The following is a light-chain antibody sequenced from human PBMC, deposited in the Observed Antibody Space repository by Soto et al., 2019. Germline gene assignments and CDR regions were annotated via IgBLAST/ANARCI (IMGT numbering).Light chain of an antibody. CDR3: QQYYRPWT. V-gene: IGKV4-1*01. J-gene: IGKJ1*01. CDR1: QSVLYSSNNKNY. CDR2: WAS. Sequence: DIVMTQSPDSLAVSLGERATINCKSSQSVLYSSNNKNYLAWYQQKPGQPPKLLIYWASTRESGVPDRFSGSGSGTDFNLTISSLQAEDVAVYYCQQYYRPWTVGQGTKVEIK.